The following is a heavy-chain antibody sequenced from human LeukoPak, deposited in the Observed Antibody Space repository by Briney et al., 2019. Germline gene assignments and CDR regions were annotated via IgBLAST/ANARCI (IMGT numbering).Heavy chain of an antibody. CDR1: GYNFTNYW. D-gene: IGHD3-10*01. J-gene: IGHJ4*02. Sequence: GESLKISCKGSGYNFTNYWIYWVRQMPGKRLEWMGIIYLGDSDTGYSPSFQGQVTLSVDKSISTAYLQWSSLKASDTAIFYCARQDASGSFDYWGQGTLVTVSS. CDR3: ARQDASGSFDY. CDR2: IYLGDSDT. V-gene: IGHV5-51*01.